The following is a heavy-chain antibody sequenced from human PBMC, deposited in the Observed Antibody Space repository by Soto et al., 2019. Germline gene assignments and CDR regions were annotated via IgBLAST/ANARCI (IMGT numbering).Heavy chain of an antibody. Sequence: QVQLQESGPGLVKPSETLYLTCSVSGASVSAYYWSWVRQPPGKGLEWIGYIYHTGSTSYNDSLKSRVTMSMDTSKNQLSLTLNSVTAADTAVYYCARESAGSGKNNWFDPWGQGTLVTVSS. CDR3: ARESAGSGKNNWFDP. D-gene: IGHD3-10*01. J-gene: IGHJ5*02. V-gene: IGHV4-59*02. CDR1: GASVSAYY. CDR2: IYHTGST.